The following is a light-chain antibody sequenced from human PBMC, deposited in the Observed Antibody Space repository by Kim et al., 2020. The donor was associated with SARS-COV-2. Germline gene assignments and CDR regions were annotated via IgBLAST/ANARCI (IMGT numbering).Light chain of an antibody. CDR3: LLYFRGIWV. CDR2: NTD. J-gene: IGLJ3*02. Sequence: QAVVTQEPSLTVSPGGTVTLTCTSNTGSVTTTFYPSWFQQRPGQAPRPLIYNTDKKHSWTPARFSVSLLGGRAALTLSGVQPDDEAEDYRLLYFRGIWVFGGGTQLTVL. CDR1: TGSVTTTFY. V-gene: IGLV7-43*01.